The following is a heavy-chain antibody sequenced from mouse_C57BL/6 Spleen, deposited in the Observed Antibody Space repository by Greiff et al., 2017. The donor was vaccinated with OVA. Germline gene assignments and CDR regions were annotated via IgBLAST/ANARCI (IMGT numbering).Heavy chain of an antibody. CDR1: GFTFSSYA. V-gene: IGHV5-4*01. CDR2: ISDGGSYT. J-gene: IGHJ2*01. CDR3: ARDPDY. Sequence: EVKLVESGGGLVKPGGSLKLSCAASGFTFSSYAMSWVRQTPEKRLEWVATISDGGSYTDYPDNVKGRFTISRDNAKNNLYLQMSHLKSEDTAMYYCARDPDYWGQGTTLTVSS.